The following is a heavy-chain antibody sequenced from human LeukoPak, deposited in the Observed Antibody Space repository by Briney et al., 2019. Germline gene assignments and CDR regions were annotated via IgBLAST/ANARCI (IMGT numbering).Heavy chain of an antibody. D-gene: IGHD3-10*01. CDR3: AKRGPGSPQSGKYFFDY. Sequence: PGGSLRLSCAASGFTFSAYGMTWVRQAPGKGLEWDSAISGSAAATFYADSVKGRFTISRDNSRSTLYLQMNSLRAEDTAVYYCAKRGPGSPQSGKYFFDYWGQGTLVTVSS. CDR1: GFTFSAYG. V-gene: IGHV3-23*01. CDR2: ISGSAAAT. J-gene: IGHJ4*02.